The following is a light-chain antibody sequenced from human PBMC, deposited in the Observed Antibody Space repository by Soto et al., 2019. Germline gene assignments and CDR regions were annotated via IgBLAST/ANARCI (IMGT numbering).Light chain of an antibody. J-gene: IGKJ2*01. V-gene: IGKV1-39*01. CDR2: GAS. Sequence: DIEMTQFPSSLSASVGDRDTITCRASQSISNYLNWYQQKPGKAPKLLIYGASSLQSGVPSRFSGSGSGTDFTLTISSLQPEDFASYYCQQSYSSPYTFGQGTKLEIK. CDR1: QSISNY. CDR3: QQSYSSPYT.